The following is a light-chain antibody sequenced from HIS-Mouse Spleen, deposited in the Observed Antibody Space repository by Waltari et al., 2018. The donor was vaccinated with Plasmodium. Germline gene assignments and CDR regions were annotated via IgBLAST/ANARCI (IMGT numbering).Light chain of an antibody. CDR3: LQDYNYPYT. J-gene: IGKJ2*01. V-gene: IGKV1-6*01. CDR2: AAS. CDR1: QGIRND. Sequence: AIQMTQSPSSLSASVGDRVTITCRASQGIRNDLGWYQQKPGKAPQLLISAASSLQSGVPSRFSGSGSGTDFTLTISSLQPEDFATYYCLQDYNYPYTFGQGTKLEIK.